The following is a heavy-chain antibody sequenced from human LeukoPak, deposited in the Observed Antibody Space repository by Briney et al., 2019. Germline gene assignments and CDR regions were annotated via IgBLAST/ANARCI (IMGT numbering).Heavy chain of an antibody. Sequence: PGGSLRLSCAASGFTVSSSHMSWVRQASGKGLEWASIIYSGGSTSYSDSVKGRFIISRDNSKNTLYLQMNSLRAEDTAIYYCARRSPIAGAGPRRLEDWGQGTLVTVSS. V-gene: IGHV3-53*01. CDR2: IYSGGST. D-gene: IGHD6-13*01. CDR1: GFTVSSSH. CDR3: ARRSPIAGAGPRRLED. J-gene: IGHJ4*02.